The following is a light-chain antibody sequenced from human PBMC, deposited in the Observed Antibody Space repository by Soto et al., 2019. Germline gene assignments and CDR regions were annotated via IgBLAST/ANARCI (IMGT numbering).Light chain of an antibody. J-gene: IGLJ3*02. V-gene: IGLV2-23*02. CDR3: SSYAGSRGV. CDR2: EVD. CDR1: TSDVGIYNL. Sequence: QSALTQPASVSGSPGQSITISCSGTTSDVGIYNLVSWYQQHPGKAPKLVIYEVDKRPSGVSNRFSGSRSGNTASLTISGLKSQHEDYYYCSSYAGSRGVFGGGTNQTVL.